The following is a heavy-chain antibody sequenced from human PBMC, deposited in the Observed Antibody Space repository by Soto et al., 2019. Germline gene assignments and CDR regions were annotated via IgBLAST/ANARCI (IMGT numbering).Heavy chain of an antibody. Sequence: QVQLVQSGAEVKKPGASVKVSCKASGDTFTGYYMHWVRQAPGQGLEWMGWISPNSGGTNYAQKFRGRATMTRDTSISTAYMELSRLRSDDTAIYYCARSTVITTNLDNWGQGTLVTVSS. CDR3: ARSTVITTNLDN. CDR1: GDTFTGYY. D-gene: IGHD4-17*01. CDR2: ISPNSGGT. J-gene: IGHJ4*02. V-gene: IGHV1-2*02.